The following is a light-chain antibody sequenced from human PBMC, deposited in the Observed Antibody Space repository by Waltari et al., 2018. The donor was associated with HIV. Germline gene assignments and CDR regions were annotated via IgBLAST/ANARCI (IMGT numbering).Light chain of an antibody. CDR2: QSS. CDR3: QAWDSSSAVV. V-gene: IGLV3-1*01. CDR1: KLGDTY. Sequence: SYELTQSPSMSVSPGQTASITCSGDKLGDTYVSWYQQKPGQSPVLVIDQSSKRPSEIPERFSGSNSGDTATLTISGTQAVDEADYYCQAWDSSSAVVFGGGTKLTVL. J-gene: IGLJ2*01.